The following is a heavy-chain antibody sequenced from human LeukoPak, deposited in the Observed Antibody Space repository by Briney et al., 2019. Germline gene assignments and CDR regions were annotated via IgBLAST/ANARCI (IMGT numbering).Heavy chain of an antibody. CDR3: ARSGYGDYYFDY. D-gene: IGHD4-17*01. CDR2: IYYSGST. Sequence: PSETLSLTRTVSGGSISSGGYYWSWIRQHPGKGLEWIGYIYYSGSTYYNPSLKSRVTISVDTSKNQFSLKLSSVTAADTAVYYCARSGYGDYYFDYWGQGTLVTVSS. J-gene: IGHJ4*02. V-gene: IGHV4-31*03. CDR1: GGSISSGGYY.